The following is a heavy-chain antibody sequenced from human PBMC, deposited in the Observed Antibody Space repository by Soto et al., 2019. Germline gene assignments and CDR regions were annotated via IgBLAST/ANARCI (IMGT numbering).Heavy chain of an antibody. J-gene: IGHJ6*02. CDR3: ARAGRGYCSGGSCYSGLHGMDV. CDR2: INHSGST. Sequence: SETLSLTCAVYGGSFSGYYWSWIRQPPGKGLEWIGEINHSGSTNYNPSLKSRVTISVDTSKNQFSLKLSSVTAADTAVYYCARAGRGYCSGGSCYSGLHGMDVWGQGTTVTVSS. D-gene: IGHD2-15*01. V-gene: IGHV4-34*01. CDR1: GGSFSGYY.